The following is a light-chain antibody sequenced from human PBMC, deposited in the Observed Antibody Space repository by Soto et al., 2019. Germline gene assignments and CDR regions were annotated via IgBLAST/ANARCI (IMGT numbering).Light chain of an antibody. Sequence: QSVLTQPRSVSGSPGPSATISCTVTANDVGGHNYVSWYQQHPGEAPKLLIYDVTERPSGVPDRFSGSKSGNTASLTISGLQTEDEADYYCYSYAGTYTFVFGTGTKVTVL. CDR1: ANDVGGHNY. CDR2: DVT. V-gene: IGLV2-11*01. CDR3: YSYAGTYTFV. J-gene: IGLJ1*01.